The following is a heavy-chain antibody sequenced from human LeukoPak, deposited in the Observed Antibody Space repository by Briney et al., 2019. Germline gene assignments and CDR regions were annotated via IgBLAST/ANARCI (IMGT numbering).Heavy chain of an antibody. CDR3: AKGAYDSSGYYPPYFDY. V-gene: IGHV3-23*01. D-gene: IGHD3-22*01. CDR2: GGST. J-gene: IGHJ4*02. Sequence: GGSTYYADSVKGRFTISRDNSKNTLYLQMKSLRAEDTAVYYCAKGAYDSSGYYPPYFDYWGQGTLVTVSS.